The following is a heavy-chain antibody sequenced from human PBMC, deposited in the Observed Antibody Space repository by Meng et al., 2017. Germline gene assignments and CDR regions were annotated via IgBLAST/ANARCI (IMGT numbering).Heavy chain of an antibody. CDR3: VRRRDYGDYIDY. CDR1: GFSLSTRGVG. D-gene: IGHD4-17*01. V-gene: IGHV2-5*02. J-gene: IGHJ4*02. CDR2: IYWDDDK. Sequence: QITLKESGPMLVKATQTLTLTCTFSGFSLSTRGVGVGWIRQPPGKALDWLALIYWDDDKRYSPSLKSRLTISKDTSKNQVVLTMTNMDPVDTGTYYCVRRRDYGDYIDYWGQGTLVTVSS.